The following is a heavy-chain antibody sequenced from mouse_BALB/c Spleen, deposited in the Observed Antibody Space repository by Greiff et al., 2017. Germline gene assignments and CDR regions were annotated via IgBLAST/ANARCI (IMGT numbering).Heavy chain of an antibody. CDR2: ISSGGSYT. D-gene: IGHD2-1*01. V-gene: IGHV5-9-4*01. J-gene: IGHJ3*01. CDR3: ASYGNSFAY. CDR1: GFTFSSYA. Sequence: EVHLVESGGGLVKPGGSLKLSCAASGFTFSSYAMSWVRQSPEKRLEWVAEISSGGSYTYYPDTVTGRFTISRDNAKNTLYLEMSSLRSEDTAMYYCASYGNSFAYWGQGTLVTVSA.